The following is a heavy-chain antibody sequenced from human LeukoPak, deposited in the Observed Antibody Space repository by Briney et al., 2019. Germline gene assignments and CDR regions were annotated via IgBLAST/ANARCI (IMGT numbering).Heavy chain of an antibody. CDR1: GFTFSNYG. J-gene: IGHJ4*02. D-gene: IGHD6-19*01. CDR2: ISGSGGST. V-gene: IGHV3-23*01. CDR3: ARGDSSGWGLDY. Sequence: AGGSLRLSCAASGFTFSNYGMNWVRQAPGKGLDWVSAISGSGGSTYYADSVKGRFTISRDNSKNTLYLQMNSLRAEDTAIYYCARGDSSGWGLDYWGLGTLVTVSS.